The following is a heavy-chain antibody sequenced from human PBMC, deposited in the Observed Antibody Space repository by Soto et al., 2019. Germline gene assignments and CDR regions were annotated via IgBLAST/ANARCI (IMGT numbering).Heavy chain of an antibody. V-gene: IGHV1-3*01. D-gene: IGHD3-22*01. J-gene: IGHJ6*02. Sequence: ASVKVSCKASGYTFTSYAMHWVRQAPGQRLEWMGWINAGSGNTKYAQKFQGRVTMTRNTSISTAYMELSSLRAEDTAVYYCARDRGRPDLRDTHYYDSSDLDYGMDVWGQGATVTVSS. CDR3: ARDRGRPDLRDTHYYDSSDLDYGMDV. CDR2: INAGSGNT. CDR1: GYTFTSYA.